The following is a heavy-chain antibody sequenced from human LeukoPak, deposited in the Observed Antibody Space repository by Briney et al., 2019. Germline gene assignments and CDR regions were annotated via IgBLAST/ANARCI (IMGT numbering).Heavy chain of an antibody. CDR1: GGSFSGYY. CDR2: MHKDGSA. Sequence: SETLSLTCAVYGGSFSGYYWSWIRQSPGKGLEWIGFMHKDGSANYNPSLKSRVTISADTSKNHVSLRVTSVTAADTAVYFCARGMYDSTGYSNPFDIWGQGTMVTVSS. D-gene: IGHD3-22*01. V-gene: IGHV4-34*11. J-gene: IGHJ3*02. CDR3: ARGMYDSTGYSNPFDI.